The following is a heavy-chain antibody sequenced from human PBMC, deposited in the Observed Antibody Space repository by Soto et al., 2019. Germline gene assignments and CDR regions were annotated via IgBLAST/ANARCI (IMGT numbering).Heavy chain of an antibody. J-gene: IGHJ4*02. CDR3: ARDGVATTSGFDY. D-gene: IGHD5-12*01. CDR2: ISWNSGDV. Sequence: SLRLSCAASGFTFDDYAIHWVRQPPGKGLEWVSGISWNSGDVGYADSVKGRFTISRDNAKNSLYLQMNSLRAEDTAVYYCARDGVATTSGFDYWGQGTLVTVSS. V-gene: IGHV3-9*01. CDR1: GFTFDDYA.